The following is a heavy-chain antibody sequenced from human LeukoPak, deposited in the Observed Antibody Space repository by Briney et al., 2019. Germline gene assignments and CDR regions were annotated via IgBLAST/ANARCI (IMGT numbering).Heavy chain of an antibody. Sequence: GGSLRLSCAASGFTFSSYAMSWVRQAPGKGLEWVSAISGSGGSTYYADSVKGRFTISRDNSKNTLYLQMNSLRAEDTAVYYCARASILYFDWSPADYWGQGTLVTVSS. J-gene: IGHJ4*02. D-gene: IGHD3-9*01. CDR2: ISGSGGST. CDR3: ARASILYFDWSPADY. CDR1: GFTFSSYA. V-gene: IGHV3-23*01.